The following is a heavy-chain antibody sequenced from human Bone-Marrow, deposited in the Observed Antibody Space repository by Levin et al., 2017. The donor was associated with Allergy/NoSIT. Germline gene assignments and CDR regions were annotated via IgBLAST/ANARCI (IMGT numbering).Heavy chain of an antibody. CDR3: ARDLLGLQSSY. J-gene: IGHJ4*02. V-gene: IGHV1-69*04. Sequence: AASVKVSCTVSGGTLDTYAINWVRQAPGQGLEWMGRIIPIVGSITYAQKFQGRVTLSADKSTTMAYMQLSSLRSEDTAVYYCARDLLGLQSSYWGQGTLITVSS. CDR1: GGTLDTYA. CDR2: IIPIVGSI. D-gene: IGHD3-16*01.